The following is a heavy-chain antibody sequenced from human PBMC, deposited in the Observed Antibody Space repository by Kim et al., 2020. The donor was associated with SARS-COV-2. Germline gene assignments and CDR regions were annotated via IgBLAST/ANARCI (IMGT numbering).Heavy chain of an antibody. CDR1: GFTFRQYW. V-gene: IGHV3-74*01. CDR3: TTAGGTAGAPVVFDY. CDR2: INPDGTTT. D-gene: IGHD6-13*01. J-gene: IGHJ4*02. Sequence: GGSLRLSCAASGFTFRQYWMHWVRQVPGKGPEWVSRINPDGTTTDYADSVKGRFTISRDNSKNTVYLEMNSLRAEDTAVYHCTTAGGTAGAPVVFDYWGRGTVVAVSS.